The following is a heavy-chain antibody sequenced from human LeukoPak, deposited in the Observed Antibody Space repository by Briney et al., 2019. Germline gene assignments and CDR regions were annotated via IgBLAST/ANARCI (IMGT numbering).Heavy chain of an antibody. J-gene: IGHJ4*02. Sequence: GGSLRLSCAASGFSFSSYAMTWVRQAPGKGLEWVSSISSSSSYIYYADSVKGRFTISRDNAKNTLYLQMNSLRAEDTAVYYCARTFGEQFPFDYWGQGTLVTVSS. CDR3: ARTFGEQFPFDY. V-gene: IGHV3-21*01. CDR2: ISSSSSYI. D-gene: IGHD3-10*01. CDR1: GFSFSSYA.